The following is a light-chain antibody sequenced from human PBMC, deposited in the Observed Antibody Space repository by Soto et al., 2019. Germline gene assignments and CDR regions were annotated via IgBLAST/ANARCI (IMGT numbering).Light chain of an antibody. CDR1: HDVRSW. J-gene: IGKJ1*01. Sequence: DIQMTQSPSSVSASVGDRVTISCRASHDVRSWLAWYQQKPGKAPNLLIYGASTLQSGVPSRFSGSGSGTDFTLTISSLQAEDCQQANGDPWTFGQGTKVEIK. CDR3: DPWT. CDR2: GAS. V-gene: IGKV1-12*01.